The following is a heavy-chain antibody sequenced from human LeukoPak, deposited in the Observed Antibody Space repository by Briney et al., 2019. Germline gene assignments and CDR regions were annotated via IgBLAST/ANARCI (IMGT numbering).Heavy chain of an antibody. D-gene: IGHD3-10*01. V-gene: IGHV1-3*01. Sequence: ASVKVSCKASGYTFTSYAMHWVRQAPGQRLEWMGWINAGNGNTKFSQKFQGRVTITRDTSASTAYMELSSLRSEDTAVYYCAREAGSVLLWFGEFPPDYWGQGTLVTVSS. CDR3: AREAGSVLLWFGEFPPDY. CDR2: INAGNGNT. J-gene: IGHJ4*02. CDR1: GYTFTSYA.